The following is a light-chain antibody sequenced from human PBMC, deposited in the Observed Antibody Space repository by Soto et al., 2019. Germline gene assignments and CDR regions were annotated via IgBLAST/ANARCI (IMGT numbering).Light chain of an antibody. CDR1: QSVSSN. CDR3: QQYKNWPRT. CDR2: RAS. V-gene: IGKV3-15*01. Sequence: IVMTQSPSTLSGSPGERAALSCRASQSVSSNLAWYQQKPGQAPRLLIYRASTRATGIPARFSGSGSGTEFTLTISSLQSEDFAVYYCQQYKNWPRTFGQGTKVDIK. J-gene: IGKJ1*01.